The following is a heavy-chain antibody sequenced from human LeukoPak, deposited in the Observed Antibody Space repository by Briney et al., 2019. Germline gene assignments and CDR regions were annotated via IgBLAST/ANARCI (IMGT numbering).Heavy chain of an antibody. D-gene: IGHD6-13*01. CDR3: AKGGIAAAGPFDY. Sequence: GGSLRLSCTASGFIFGDYAMSWVRQAPGKGLEWVGFIRSKPYGGTTEYAASVKGRFTISRDDSKSIAYLQMNSLRAEDTAVYYCAKGGIAAAGPFDYWGQGTLVTVSS. CDR1: GFIFGDYA. V-gene: IGHV3-49*04. CDR2: IRSKPYGGTT. J-gene: IGHJ4*02.